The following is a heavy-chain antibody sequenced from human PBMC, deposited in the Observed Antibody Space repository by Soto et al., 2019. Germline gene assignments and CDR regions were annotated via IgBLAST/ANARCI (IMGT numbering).Heavy chain of an antibody. CDR3: ASKPYCSGGSCYPRSYFDY. Sequence: PFETLSLTCTVSGGSISSSSYYWGWIRQPPGKGLEWIGSIYYSGSTYYNPSLKSRVTISVDTSKNQFSLKLSSVTAADTAVYYCASKPYCSGGSCYPRSYFDYWGQGTLVTVSS. CDR2: IYYSGST. CDR1: GGSISSSSYY. J-gene: IGHJ4*02. D-gene: IGHD2-15*01. V-gene: IGHV4-39*01.